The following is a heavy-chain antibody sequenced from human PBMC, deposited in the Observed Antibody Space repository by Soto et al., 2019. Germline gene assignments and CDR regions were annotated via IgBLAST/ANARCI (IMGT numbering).Heavy chain of an antibody. CDR1: GFTFSSYS. CDR3: ARDGEGLLSSSWSYYYYYGMDV. D-gene: IGHD6-13*01. V-gene: IGHV3-21*01. J-gene: IGHJ6*02. Sequence: EVQLVESGGGLVKPGGSLRLSCAASGFTFSSYSMNWVRQAPGKGLEWVSSISSSSSYIYYADSVKGRFTISRDNAKNSLYLQMNSLRAEDTAVYYCARDGEGLLSSSWSYYYYYGMDVWGQGTTVTVSS. CDR2: ISSSSSYI.